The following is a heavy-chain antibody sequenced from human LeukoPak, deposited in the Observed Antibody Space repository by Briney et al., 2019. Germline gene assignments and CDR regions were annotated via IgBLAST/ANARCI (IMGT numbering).Heavy chain of an antibody. J-gene: IGHJ4*02. CDR2: ISWNSGSI. D-gene: IGHD2-2*01. CDR1: GFTFDDYA. V-gene: IGHV3-9*01. Sequence: PGRSLRLSCAASGFTFDDYAMHWVRHAPGKGLEWVSGISWNSGSIGYADSVKGRFTISRDNAKNSLYLQMNSLRAEDTALYYCAKDIGIVVVPAAISVTLDYWGQGTLVTVSS. CDR3: AKDIGIVVVPAAISVTLDY.